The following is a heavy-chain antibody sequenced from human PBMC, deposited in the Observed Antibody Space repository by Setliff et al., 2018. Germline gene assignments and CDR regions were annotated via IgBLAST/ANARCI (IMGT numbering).Heavy chain of an antibody. J-gene: IGHJ6*03. CDR3: ARGGDYYDSSGFFSFPYYYYYYMDV. D-gene: IGHD3-22*01. V-gene: IGHV3-66*01. Sequence: PGGSLRLSCAASGFTVSSNYMSWVRQAPGKGLEWVSVIYSGGSTYYADSRKGRFTISRDNSKNTLHLQMNSLRAEDTAVYYCARGGDYYDSSGFFSFPYYYYYYMDVWGKGTTVTVSS. CDR2: IYSGGST. CDR1: GFTVSSNY.